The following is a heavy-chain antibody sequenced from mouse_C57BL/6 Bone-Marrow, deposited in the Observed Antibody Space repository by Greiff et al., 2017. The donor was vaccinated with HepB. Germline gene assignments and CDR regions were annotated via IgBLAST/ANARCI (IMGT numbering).Heavy chain of an antibody. CDR2: IWGVGST. V-gene: IGHV2-6*01. J-gene: IGHJ3*01. CDR3: ASEVGYYRFAY. D-gene: IGHD2-3*01. Sequence: QVQLQQSGPGLVAPSQSLSITLTSYGVDWVRQSPGKGLEWLGVIWGVGSTNYNSALKSRLSISKDNSKSQVFLKMNSLQTDDTAMYYCASEVGYYRFAYWGQGTLVTVSA. CDR1: TSYG.